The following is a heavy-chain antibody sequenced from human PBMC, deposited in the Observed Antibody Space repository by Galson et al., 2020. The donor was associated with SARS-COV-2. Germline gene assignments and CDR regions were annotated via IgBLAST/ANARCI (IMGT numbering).Heavy chain of an antibody. V-gene: IGHV3-73*01. CDR2: IRSRPNNYAT. Sequence: GESLKISRAASGFAFSGSAIHWVRQASGTVLEWVGRIRSRPNNYATAYAASVNDRFTISRDDAKNTGYLQMNSLRTEDTALDYCAGFVEAGNYFDYWGQGALVTVS. CDR3: AGFVEAGNYFDY. D-gene: IGHD1-1*01. CDR1: GFAFSGSA. J-gene: IGHJ4*02.